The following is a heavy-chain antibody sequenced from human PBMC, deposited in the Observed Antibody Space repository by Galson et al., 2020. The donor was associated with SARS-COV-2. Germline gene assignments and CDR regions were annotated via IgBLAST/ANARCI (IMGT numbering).Heavy chain of an antibody. CDR2: INTHGNST. D-gene: IGHD3-22*01. CDR3: VRHSSGES. V-gene: IGHV3-74*01. Sequence: GESLKISCAASGFSFSDYWMHWVRQAPGKGLVWVSRINTHGNSTNYADSVRGRFTVSRDNAKNMLYLQMNSLRAEDTAVYYCVRHSSGESWGQGTLVTVSS. J-gene: IGHJ5*02. CDR1: GFSFSDYW.